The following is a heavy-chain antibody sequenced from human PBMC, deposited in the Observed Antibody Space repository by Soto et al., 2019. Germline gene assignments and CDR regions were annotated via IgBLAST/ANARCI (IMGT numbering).Heavy chain of an antibody. D-gene: IGHD2-2*01. Sequence: EVQLLESGGGLVQPGGSLRLSCAASGFTFSSYAMSWVRQAPGKGLEWVSAISGSGGSTYYADSVKGRFTISGDNSKNTLYLQMNSLRAEDTAVYYCAKDEGIVVVPAGSVGMDVWGQGTTVTVSS. CDR3: AKDEGIVVVPAGSVGMDV. CDR2: ISGSGGST. J-gene: IGHJ6*02. CDR1: GFTFSSYA. V-gene: IGHV3-23*01.